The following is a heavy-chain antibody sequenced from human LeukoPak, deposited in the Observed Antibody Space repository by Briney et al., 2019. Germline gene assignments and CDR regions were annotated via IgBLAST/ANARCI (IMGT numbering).Heavy chain of an antibody. V-gene: IGHV4-4*07. Sequence: PSETLSLTCTVSGGSISSYYWSWIRQPAGKGLEWTGRIYTSGSTNYNPSLKSRVTMSVDTSKNQFSLKLSSVTAADTAVYYCARDPGSSGYYPYGMDVWGQGTTVTVSS. CDR2: IYTSGST. D-gene: IGHD3-22*01. J-gene: IGHJ6*02. CDR3: ARDPGSSGYYPYGMDV. CDR1: GGSISSYY.